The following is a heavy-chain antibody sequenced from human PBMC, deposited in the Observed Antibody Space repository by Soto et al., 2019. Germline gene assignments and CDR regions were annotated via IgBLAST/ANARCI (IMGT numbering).Heavy chain of an antibody. Sequence: QVQLVQSGAEVKKPGASVKVSCKASGYTFTSYGISWVRQAPGQGLEWMGWTSAYNGNTNYAQKLQGRVTMTTDTSTSTAYMELRSLRSDDTAVYYCARDQNVLLWFGELSSFDYWGQGTLVTVSS. CDR3: ARDQNVLLWFGELSSFDY. CDR2: TSAYNGNT. CDR1: GYTFTSYG. V-gene: IGHV1-18*01. J-gene: IGHJ4*02. D-gene: IGHD3-10*01.